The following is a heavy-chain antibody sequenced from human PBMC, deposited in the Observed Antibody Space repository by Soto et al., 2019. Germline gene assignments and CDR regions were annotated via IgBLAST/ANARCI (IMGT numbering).Heavy chain of an antibody. CDR1: GGTFSSYA. D-gene: IGHD2-2*01. CDR3: ARDVPAAIAGLSYNWFDP. CDR2: IIPIFGTA. Sequence: QVQLVQSGAEVKKPGSPVKVSCKASGGTFSSYAISWVRQAPGQGLEWMGGIIPIFGTANYTQKFQGRVTITADESTSTAYMELSSLRSEDTAVYYCARDVPAAIAGLSYNWFDPWGQGTLVTVSS. J-gene: IGHJ5*02. V-gene: IGHV1-69*12.